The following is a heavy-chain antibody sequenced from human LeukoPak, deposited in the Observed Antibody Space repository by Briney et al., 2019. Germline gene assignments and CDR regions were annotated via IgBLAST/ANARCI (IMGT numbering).Heavy chain of an antibody. D-gene: IGHD2-15*01. CDR1: GDSFSSNSAA. CDR3: ARSHGGSSNWFDL. V-gene: IGHV6-1*01. CDR2: TYYRSKWYN. J-gene: IGHJ5*02. Sequence: SQTLSLTCAISGDSFSSNSAAWNWLRQSPSRGLEWLGRTYYRSKWYNDYAESVKSRITINPDTSKNQFSPQLNSVTPDDTAVYFCARSHGGSSNWFDLWGQGTLVTVS.